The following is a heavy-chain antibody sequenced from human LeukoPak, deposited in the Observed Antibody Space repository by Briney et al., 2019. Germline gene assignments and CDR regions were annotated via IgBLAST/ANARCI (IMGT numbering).Heavy chain of an antibody. CDR3: ARPPYCGGDCYSDSGWVY. Sequence: GASVKVSCKASGYTFTGYYIHWVRQAPGQGLEWLGWINPNTGGTNYAQNFQGRVTMTRDTSISTAYMELSRLRSDDTAVYYCARPPYCGGDCYSDSGWVYWGQGTLVTVSS. V-gene: IGHV1-2*02. CDR1: GYTFTGYY. D-gene: IGHD2-21*02. J-gene: IGHJ4*02. CDR2: INPNTGGT.